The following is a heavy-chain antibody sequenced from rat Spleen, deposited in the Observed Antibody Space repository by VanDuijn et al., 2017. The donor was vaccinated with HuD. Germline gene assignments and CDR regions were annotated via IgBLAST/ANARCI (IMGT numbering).Heavy chain of an antibody. CDR2: ISYDGSTT. J-gene: IGHJ3*01. D-gene: IGHD1-9*01. CDR1: GFTFRNYG. V-gene: IGHV5-29*01. Sequence: EVQLVESGGGLVQPGRSLKLSCAASGFTFRNYGMAWVRQAPTKGLDWVAIISYDGSTTYYRDSVKGRFTISRDNAKSTLYLQMNSLRSEDTATYYCTTGDYGYTRLFAYWGQGTLVTVSS. CDR3: TTGDYGYTRLFAY.